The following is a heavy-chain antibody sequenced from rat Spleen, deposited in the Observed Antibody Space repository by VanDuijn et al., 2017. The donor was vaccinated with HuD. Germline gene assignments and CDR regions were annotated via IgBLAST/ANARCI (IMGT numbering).Heavy chain of an antibody. V-gene: IGHV2-13*01. CDR3: TSPFRWFAY. CDR1: GFSLNNYH. J-gene: IGHJ3*01. Sequence: QVQLKESGPGLVQPSQTLSLTCSVSGFSLNNYHVTWVRQPPGKGLEWMGGIWGDGSTNYNSALKSRLSISRDTSKSQVFLKMNSLQTEDTAIYFCTSPFRWFAYWGQGTLVTVSS. CDR2: IWGDGST.